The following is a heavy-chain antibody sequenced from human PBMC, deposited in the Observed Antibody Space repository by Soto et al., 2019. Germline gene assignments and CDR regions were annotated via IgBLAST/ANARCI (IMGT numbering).Heavy chain of an antibody. CDR2: SIPIFGTA. CDR3: ARVNSSPRSLCLDY. Sequence: SVKALCRASGGTFSSYASSWARQAPGQGIEWMGGSIPIFGTANYAQKFQARVTITADESTSTAYMELSSLRSEDTAVYYCARVNSSPRSLCLDYWG. V-gene: IGHV1-69*01. D-gene: IGHD6-13*01. J-gene: IGHJ4*01. CDR1: GGTFSSYA.